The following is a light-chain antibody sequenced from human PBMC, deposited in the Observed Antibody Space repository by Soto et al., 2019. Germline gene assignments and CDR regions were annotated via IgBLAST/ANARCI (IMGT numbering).Light chain of an antibody. V-gene: IGKV3-15*01. CDR3: QQYNNWPPGPWT. CDR2: GAS. Sequence: EIVMTQSPATLSVSPGERATLSCRASQSVSSNLAWYQQTPGQAPRLLIYGASTRATGIPARFSGSGSGTEFTLTISSLQSEDFAFYFWQQYNNWPPGPWTFGTGTKVAIK. J-gene: IGKJ1*01. CDR1: QSVSSN.